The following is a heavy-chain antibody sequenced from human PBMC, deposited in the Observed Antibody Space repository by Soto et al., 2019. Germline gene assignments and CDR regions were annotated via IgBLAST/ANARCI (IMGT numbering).Heavy chain of an antibody. J-gene: IGHJ4*02. CDR2: ISANGGSP. V-gene: IGHV3-23*01. D-gene: IGHD5-12*01. CDR3: AKDDIVATVTLDY. CDR1: GFTFSSYA. Sequence: GGSLRLSCAVSGFTFSSYAMTWVRQAPGKGLEWVSSISANGGSPYYADSVKGRFTISRDKSKNTLYLQMNSLRSEDTAVYYCAKDDIVATVTLDYWGQGTLVTVSS.